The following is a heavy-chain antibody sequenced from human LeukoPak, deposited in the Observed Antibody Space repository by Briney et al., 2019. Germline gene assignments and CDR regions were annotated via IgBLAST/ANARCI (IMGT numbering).Heavy chain of an antibody. CDR2: ISSSNSYI. CDR3: ARERSDNEWGSYDYYGMDV. CDR1: GFTFSSDS. D-gene: IGHD3-22*01. V-gene: IGHV3-21*01. Sequence: GGSLRLSCASSGFTFSSDSMSWVSHAIGKGMEWDSSISSSNSYIYYADSVKGRFTISRDNAKNSLYLQMNSLRAEDTAVYICARERSDNEWGSYDYYGMDVWGQGTTVTVSS. J-gene: IGHJ6*02.